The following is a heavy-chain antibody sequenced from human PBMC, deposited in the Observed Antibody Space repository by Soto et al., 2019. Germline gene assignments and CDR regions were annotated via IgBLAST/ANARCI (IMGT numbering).Heavy chain of an antibody. Sequence: SETLSLTCTVSGASIRSSTFYWGWIRQPPGKGLESIANIYYDGSTNYNPSLKSRVAISGDTSKNQFSLKLSSVTAADTAVYYCARTVIGGFDYWGQGTLVTVSS. V-gene: IGHV4-39*07. CDR3: ARTVIGGFDY. D-gene: IGHD3-16*02. CDR1: GASIRSSTFY. J-gene: IGHJ4*02. CDR2: IYYDGST.